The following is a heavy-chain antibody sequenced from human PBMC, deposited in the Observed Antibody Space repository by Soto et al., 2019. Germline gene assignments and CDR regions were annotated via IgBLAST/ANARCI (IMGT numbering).Heavy chain of an antibody. CDR1: GYTFSSYG. V-gene: IGHV1-18*01. Sequence: QVPLVQSGAEVKKPGASVKLSCKASGYTFSSYGISWVRQAPGQGLEWMGWISAYNGNTNHAQKLQGLVTMTTDTSTSTAYMELRSLRSDDTAVYYCARLISWDIVVVVAATGAFDIWGQGTMVTVSS. CDR3: ARLISWDIVVVVAATGAFDI. D-gene: IGHD2-15*01. J-gene: IGHJ3*02. CDR2: ISAYNGNT.